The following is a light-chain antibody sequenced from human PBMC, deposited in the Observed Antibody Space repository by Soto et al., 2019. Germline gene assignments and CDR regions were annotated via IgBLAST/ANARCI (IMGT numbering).Light chain of an antibody. CDR3: QKYNKAPWI. CDR1: RDIDNS. J-gene: IGKJ1*01. V-gene: IGKV1-27*01. CDR2: AAS. Sequence: DIQVTQSPPSLSASVGDRVTITCRASRDIDNSLAWYQQVPGKAPKLLIYAASTLQSGVPSRFSGSGSGTYFILTITSLQPEDVAIYYCQKYNKAPWIFGQGTKVEV.